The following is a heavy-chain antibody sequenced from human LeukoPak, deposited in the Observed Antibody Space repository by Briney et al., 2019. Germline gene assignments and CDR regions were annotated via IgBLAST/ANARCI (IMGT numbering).Heavy chain of an antibody. CDR1: GDSISSFY. CDR2: FYTSGST. V-gene: IGHV4-4*07. Sequence: SETLSLTCTVSGDSISSFYWSWIRQPAGKGLECIGRFYTSGSTNYNPSLKSRVTMSVDTSKNQFSLKLSSVTAADTAVYYCAREALIEGFYYYMDVWGKGTTVTVSS. J-gene: IGHJ6*03. CDR3: AREALIEGFYYYMDV. D-gene: IGHD3-22*01.